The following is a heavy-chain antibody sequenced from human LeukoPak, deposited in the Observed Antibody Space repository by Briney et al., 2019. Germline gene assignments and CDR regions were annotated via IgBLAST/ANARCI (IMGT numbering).Heavy chain of an antibody. Sequence: GGSLRLSCAASGFTFSSYAMSWVRQAPGKGLEWISVISGSGDYTYYADSVKGRFTISRDNPRNTLYMQMNSLRAEDTAVYYYAKEGIAAAGTSYSRFDYWGQGTLVTVSS. V-gene: IGHV3-23*01. CDR2: ISGSGDYT. CDR3: AKEGIAAAGTSYSRFDY. D-gene: IGHD6-13*01. CDR1: GFTFSSYA. J-gene: IGHJ4*02.